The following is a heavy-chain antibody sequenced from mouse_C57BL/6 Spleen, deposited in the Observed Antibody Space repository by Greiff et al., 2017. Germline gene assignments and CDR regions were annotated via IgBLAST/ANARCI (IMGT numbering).Heavy chain of an antibody. D-gene: IGHD2-5*01. CDR1: GFNIKDDY. Sequence: VQLQQSGAELVRPGASVKLSCTASGFNIKDDYMHWVKQRPEQGLEWIGWIDPENGDTEYASKFQGKATITADTSSNTAYLQLSSLTSEDTAVYYCTPAYYSNYAFAYWGQGTLVTVSA. J-gene: IGHJ3*01. CDR2: IDPENGDT. CDR3: TPAYYSNYAFAY. V-gene: IGHV14-4*01.